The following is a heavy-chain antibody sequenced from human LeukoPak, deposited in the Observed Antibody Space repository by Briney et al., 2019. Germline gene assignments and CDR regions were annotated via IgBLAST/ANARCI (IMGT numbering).Heavy chain of an antibody. V-gene: IGHV4-61*02. Sequence: PSQTLSLTCTVSGGSISSGSYYWSWIRQPAGKGLEWIGRIYTSGSTNYNPSLKSRVTISVDTSKNQFSLKLSSVTAADTAVYYCARGRVVNNYYYYMDVWGKGTTVTVSS. CDR3: ARGRVVNNYYYYMDV. D-gene: IGHD3-22*01. CDR1: GGSISSGSYY. CDR2: IYTSGST. J-gene: IGHJ6*03.